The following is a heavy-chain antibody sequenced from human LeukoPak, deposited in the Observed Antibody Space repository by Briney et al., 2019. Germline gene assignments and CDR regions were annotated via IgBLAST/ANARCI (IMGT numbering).Heavy chain of an antibody. CDR1: GYTFTSNY. CDR2: IYPRDDST. V-gene: IGHV1-46*01. CDR3: ARDQEGFDY. Sequence: GASVKVSCKASGYTFTSNYIHWVRQAPGQGLERMGMIYPRDDSTSYAQKFQGRVTVTRDTSTSTVHMELSGLRSEDTAVYYCARDQEGFDYWGQGTLVTVSS. J-gene: IGHJ4*02.